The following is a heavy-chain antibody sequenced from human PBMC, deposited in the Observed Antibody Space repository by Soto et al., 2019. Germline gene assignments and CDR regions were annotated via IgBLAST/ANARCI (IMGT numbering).Heavy chain of an antibody. D-gene: IGHD4-4*01. Sequence: GGSLRLSCFASGFSLSSYTMSWVRQAPGKGLEWVSSIGISIGYIYYAESVTGRFTISRDNAQNSLFLEMDSLRAEDTALYFCGRNVLAVTEDAVDVWGQGTMVTV. J-gene: IGHJ3*01. CDR1: GFSLSSYT. CDR2: IGISIGYI. CDR3: GRNVLAVTEDAVDV. V-gene: IGHV3-21*01.